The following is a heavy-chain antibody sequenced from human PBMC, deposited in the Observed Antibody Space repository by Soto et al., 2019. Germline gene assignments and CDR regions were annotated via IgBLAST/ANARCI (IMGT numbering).Heavy chain of an antibody. V-gene: IGHV4-59*08. CDR2: ISYMGST. D-gene: IGHD3-10*01. J-gene: IGHJ4*02. CDR3: ASRYGLGCAF. Sequence: QVQLQESGPGLVKPSETLSLTCTVSGGSINSYYWSWIRQPPGKGLEWIGYISYMGSTNYNPSLKSRVTISVDTPNNQSSLKLSSVTAADTAVYYCASRYGLGCAFWGQGTLVTVSS. CDR1: GGSINSYY.